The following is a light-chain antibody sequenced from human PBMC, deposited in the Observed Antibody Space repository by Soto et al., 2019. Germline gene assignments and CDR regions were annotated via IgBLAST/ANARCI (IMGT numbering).Light chain of an antibody. J-gene: IGKJ4*01. CDR1: QSVSSNF. Sequence: EIVLTQSPGTLSLSPGERATLSCRASQSVSSNFLAWYQQKPGQAPRLLIYGASSRATGVPDRFSGSGSGTDFTLTISRLEPEDFAVYYCQRYGSSLTFGGGPKVEIK. CDR2: GAS. V-gene: IGKV3-20*01. CDR3: QRYGSSLT.